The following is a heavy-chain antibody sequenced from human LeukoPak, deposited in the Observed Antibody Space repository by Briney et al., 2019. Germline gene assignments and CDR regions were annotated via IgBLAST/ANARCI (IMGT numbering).Heavy chain of an antibody. CDR2: SYTSGST. CDR1: GGSISSGSYY. V-gene: IGHV4-61*02. D-gene: IGHD3-3*01. CDR3: AREGFWSGYTDY. Sequence: SETLSLTCTVSGGSISSGSYYWSWIRQPAGKGLEWIGRSYTSGSTNYNPSLKSRVTISVDTSKNQFSLKLSSVTAADTAVYYCAREGFWSGYTDYWGQGTLVTVSS. J-gene: IGHJ4*02.